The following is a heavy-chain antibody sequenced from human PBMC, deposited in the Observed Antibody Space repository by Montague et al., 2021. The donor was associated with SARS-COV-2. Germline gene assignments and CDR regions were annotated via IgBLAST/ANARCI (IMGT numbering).Heavy chain of an antibody. CDR3: ARVFATVGAMDRNDY. J-gene: IGHJ4*02. CDR1: GFSFSSYE. CDR2: ISSSGSTI. V-gene: IGHV3-48*03. Sequence: SLRLSCAASGFSFSSYEMNWVRQAPGEGLEWVSYISSSGSTIYYADSVKGRFTISRDNAKNSLYLQMSSLRAEDTAVYYCARVFATVGAMDRNDYWGQGTLVTVSS. D-gene: IGHD1-26*01.